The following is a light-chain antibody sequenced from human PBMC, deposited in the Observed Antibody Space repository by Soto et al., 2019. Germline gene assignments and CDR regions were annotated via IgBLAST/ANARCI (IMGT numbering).Light chain of an antibody. CDR2: EVS. CDR1: SSDVGAYDY. J-gene: IGLJ1*01. CDR3: SSYTSSNTRG. V-gene: IGLV2-14*03. Sequence: QSVLTQPASVSGSPGQSITISCTGTSSDVGAYDYVSWYQQHPDKAPKLMIYEVSNRPSGVSDRFSGSKSVNTATLTISGLQAEDEADYYCSSYTSSNTRGFGTGTKVTVL.